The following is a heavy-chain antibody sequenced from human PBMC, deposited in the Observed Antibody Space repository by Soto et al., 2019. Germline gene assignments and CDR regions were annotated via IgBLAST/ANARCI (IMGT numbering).Heavy chain of an antibody. J-gene: IGHJ6*02. CDR3: ARLAPCSSTSCYTNYYGMDV. D-gene: IGHD2-2*02. Sequence: PGESLNISCKGSGYSFTSYWISWVRQMPGKGLEWMGRIDPSDSYTNYSPSFQGHVTISADKSISTAYLQWSSLKASDTAMYYCARLAPCSSTSCYTNYYGMDVWGQGTTVTVSS. CDR1: GYSFTSYW. V-gene: IGHV5-10-1*01. CDR2: IDPSDSYT.